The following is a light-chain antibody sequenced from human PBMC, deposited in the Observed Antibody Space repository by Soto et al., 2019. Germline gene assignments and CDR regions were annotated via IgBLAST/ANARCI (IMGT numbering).Light chain of an antibody. CDR1: QTISSW. CDR2: AAS. J-gene: IGKJ5*01. Sequence: DIQMTHSPSTLSASVGDIVTITCRASQTISSWLAWYQQKPGKAPKLLIYAASSLQSGVPSRFSGSGSGTDFTLTISSLQPEDVATYYCQQDNSFPITFGQGTRLEIK. V-gene: IGKV1-12*01. CDR3: QQDNSFPIT.